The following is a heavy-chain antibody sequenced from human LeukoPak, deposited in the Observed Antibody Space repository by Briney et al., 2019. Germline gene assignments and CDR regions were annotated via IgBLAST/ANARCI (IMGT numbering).Heavy chain of an antibody. D-gene: IGHD5-12*01. CDR2: INPNSGGT. CDR3: ARESYSGYDLPHDY. V-gene: IGHV1-2*02. CDR1: GHIFTGYY. Sequence: ASVKVSCKASGHIFTGYYMHWVRQAPGQGLEWMGWINPNSGGTNYAQKFQGRVTMTRDTSISTAYMELSRLRSDDTAVYYCARESYSGYDLPHDYWGQGTLVTVSS. J-gene: IGHJ4*02.